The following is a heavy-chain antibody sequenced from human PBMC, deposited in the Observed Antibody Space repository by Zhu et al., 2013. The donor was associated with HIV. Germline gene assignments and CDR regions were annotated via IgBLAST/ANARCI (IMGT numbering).Heavy chain of an antibody. V-gene: IGHV1-8*01. J-gene: IGHJ6*02. CDR1: GYTFTYSSDD. CDR2: VNPNSGNT. Sequence: QVQLVQSGAEVQRPGASVKVSCKASGYTFTYSSDDIHWVRQATGQGLEWMGWVNPNSGNTDYAQKFQGRVTLTRDTSISTAYMELSSLESDDTAVYYCARKGVSGELPLSYYSFYGMDVWGQGTTVTASS. CDR3: ARKGVSGELPLSYYSFYGMDV. D-gene: IGHD3-16*01.